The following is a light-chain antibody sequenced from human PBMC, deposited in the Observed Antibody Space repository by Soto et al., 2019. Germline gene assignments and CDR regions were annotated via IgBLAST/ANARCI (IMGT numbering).Light chain of an antibody. CDR1: SSDVGGYNY. J-gene: IGLJ1*01. CDR2: DVS. CDR3: CSYAGSYV. V-gene: IGLV2-11*01. Sequence: QSALTQPRSVSGSPGQSVTISCTGTSSDVGGYNYVSWYQQYPGKAPKLIIYDVSKRPSGVPDRFSGSKSGNTASLTISGLQAEDEADYYCCSYAGSYVFGTGTKVTVL.